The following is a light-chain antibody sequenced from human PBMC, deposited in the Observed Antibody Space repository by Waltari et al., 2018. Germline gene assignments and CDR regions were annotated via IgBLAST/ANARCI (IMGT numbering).Light chain of an antibody. CDR2: GND. Sequence: QSALTQPPSLPGHPRQRATISCTAHRSNIGPGYDVHCYQQLPGTAPKHLIYGNDNRPSGVPDRFSGCKSGTSASLAITGLQAEDEADDYCQSYDSSLSGSNVFGTGTKVAVL. CDR3: QSYDSSLSGSNV. J-gene: IGLJ1*01. CDR1: RSNIGPGYD. V-gene: IGLV1-40*01.